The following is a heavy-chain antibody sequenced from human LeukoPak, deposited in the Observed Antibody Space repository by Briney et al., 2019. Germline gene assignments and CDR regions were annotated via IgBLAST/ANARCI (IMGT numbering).Heavy chain of an antibody. Sequence: GGSLRLSCAASGLAFSGSAMHWVRQASGKGLEWVGRIRSKANSYATAYAASVKGRFTISRDDSKNTAYLQMNSLKTEDTAVYYCTRQERYGGDDYWGQGTLVTVSS. D-gene: IGHD4-17*01. J-gene: IGHJ4*02. CDR1: GLAFSGSA. CDR3: TRQERYGGDDY. CDR2: IRSKANSYAT. V-gene: IGHV3-73*01.